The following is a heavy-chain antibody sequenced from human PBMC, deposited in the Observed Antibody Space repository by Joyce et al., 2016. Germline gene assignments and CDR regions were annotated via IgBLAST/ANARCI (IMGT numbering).Heavy chain of an antibody. CDR2: ISSYNAKA. CDR1: GYSLNNYG. D-gene: IGHD2-21*02. CDR3: ARLVVTLVQGYDAFDI. J-gene: IGHJ3*02. V-gene: IGHV1-18*01. Sequence: QLQLEQSGSEVKKPGASVKVSCKASGYSLNNYGTTWVRQAPGQGLEWMGWISSYNAKANYAQKFQDRVTMTTDTSTSTAYMELRSLRSDDTAVYYCARLVVTLVQGYDAFDIWGQGTMVTVSS.